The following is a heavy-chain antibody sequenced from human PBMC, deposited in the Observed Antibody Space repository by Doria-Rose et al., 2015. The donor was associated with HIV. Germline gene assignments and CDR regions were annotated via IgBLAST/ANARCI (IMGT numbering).Heavy chain of an antibody. CDR2: ISWDSGAK. CDR1: GFSFESYA. CDR3: AEAPIIGPKYYFYMDV. D-gene: IGHD3-3*01. Sequence: VQLVQSGGGLVQPGRSLRLSCVGSGFSFESYAMHWVRLAPGQGLEWVAGISWDSGAKGNADSVEGRFTSSRDNAKKSVYLEMRSLRPEDTAFYYCAEAPIIGPKYYFYMDVWGKGTSVTVSS. J-gene: IGHJ6*03. V-gene: IGHV3-9*01.